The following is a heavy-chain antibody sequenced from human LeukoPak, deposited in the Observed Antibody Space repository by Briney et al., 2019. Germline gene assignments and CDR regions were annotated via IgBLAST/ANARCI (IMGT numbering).Heavy chain of an antibody. CDR3: ARGGGLVPGTWFDP. D-gene: IGHD6-19*01. CDR1: GYTFTSYG. V-gene: IGHV1-18*01. J-gene: IGHJ5*02. CDR2: ISAYNGNT. Sequence: ASVKVSCKASGYTFTSYGISWVRQAPGQGLEWMGWISAYNGNTNYAQEVQGRVSMTTDTSTSTAYLELRSLRSDDAAVYYCARGGGLVPGTWFDPWGQGTLVTVSS.